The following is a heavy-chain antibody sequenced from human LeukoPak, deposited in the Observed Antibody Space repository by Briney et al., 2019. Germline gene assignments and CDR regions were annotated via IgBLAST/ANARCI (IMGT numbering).Heavy chain of an antibody. CDR1: GFIFGDYA. J-gene: IGHJ4*02. Sequence: GGSLRLSCTASGFIFGDYAMNWVRQAPGKGLEWVANIKQDGSEKYYVDSVKGRFTISRDNAKNSLYLQMNSLRAEDTAVYYCARVPGIAVAGDYWGQGTLVTVSS. D-gene: IGHD6-19*01. V-gene: IGHV3-7*04. CDR3: ARVPGIAVAGDY. CDR2: IKQDGSEK.